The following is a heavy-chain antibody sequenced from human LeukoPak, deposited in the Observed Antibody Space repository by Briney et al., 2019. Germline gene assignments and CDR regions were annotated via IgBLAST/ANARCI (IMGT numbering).Heavy chain of an antibody. D-gene: IGHD3-22*01. J-gene: IGHJ4*02. CDR1: GYTFTSYD. V-gene: IGHV1-8*01. CDR2: MNPNSGNT. Sequence: EASVKVSSKASGYTFTSYDINWVRQATGQGLEWMGWMNPNSGNTGYAQEFQGRVTMTRNTSISTAYMELSSLRSEDTAVYYCARDNYYDSSGYGLWGQGTLVTVSS. CDR3: ARDNYYDSSGYGL.